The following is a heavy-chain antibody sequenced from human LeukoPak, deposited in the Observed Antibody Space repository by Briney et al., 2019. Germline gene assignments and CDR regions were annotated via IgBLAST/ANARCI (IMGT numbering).Heavy chain of an antibody. D-gene: IGHD3-22*01. CDR3: ARDGDSSALNWFDP. J-gene: IGHJ5*02. CDR2: IIPIFGTA. CDR1: GGTFSSYA. V-gene: IGHV1-69*13. Sequence: SVKVSCKASGGTFSSYAISWVRQAPGRGLEWMGGIIPIFGTANYAQKFQGRVTITADESTSTAYMELSSLRSEDTAVYYCARDGDSSALNWFDPWGQGTLVTVSS.